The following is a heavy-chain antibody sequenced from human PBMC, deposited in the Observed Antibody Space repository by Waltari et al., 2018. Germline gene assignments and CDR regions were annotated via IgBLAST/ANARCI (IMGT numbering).Heavy chain of an antibody. Sequence: QVQLVQSGAEVKKPGASVKVSCKASGYTFTSYDINWVRQATGQGLEWMGWMNPNRGKTGYEQKFQGRVTRTRNTSISTAYMELSSLRSEDTAVYYCAAGEYYYDSSGYYGGNWFDPWGQGTLVTVSS. CDR3: AAGEYYYDSSGYYGGNWFDP. CDR2: MNPNRGKT. D-gene: IGHD3-22*01. J-gene: IGHJ5*02. CDR1: GYTFTSYD. V-gene: IGHV1-8*01.